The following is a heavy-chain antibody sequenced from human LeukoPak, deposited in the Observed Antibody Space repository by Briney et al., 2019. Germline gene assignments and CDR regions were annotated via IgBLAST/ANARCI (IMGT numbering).Heavy chain of an antibody. CDR3: ARSEVGATRNYYYYYMDV. D-gene: IGHD1-26*01. V-gene: IGHV4-4*07. CDR1: GGSISSYY. J-gene: IGHJ6*03. CDR2: IYTSGST. Sequence: SETLSLTCTVSGGSISSYYWSWIRQPAGKGLEWIGRIYTSGSTNHNPSLKSRVTMSVDTSKNQFSLKLSSVTAADTAVYYCARSEVGATRNYYYYYMDVWGKGTTVTVSS.